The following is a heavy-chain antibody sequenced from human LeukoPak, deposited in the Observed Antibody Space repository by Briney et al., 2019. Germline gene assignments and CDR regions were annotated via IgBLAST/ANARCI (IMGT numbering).Heavy chain of an antibody. D-gene: IGHD4-23*01. CDR3: ARVGDGGNWMDY. J-gene: IGHJ4*02. CDR1: GYTFTNSG. Sequence: ASVKVSCKASGYTFTNSGISWVRQAPGQGLEWMGWISGYNGNTTYAQKLQGRVTMTTNTFTSMAYMELRSLRSDDTAVYYCARVGDGGNWMDYWGQGTLVTVSS. V-gene: IGHV1-18*01. CDR2: ISGYNGNT.